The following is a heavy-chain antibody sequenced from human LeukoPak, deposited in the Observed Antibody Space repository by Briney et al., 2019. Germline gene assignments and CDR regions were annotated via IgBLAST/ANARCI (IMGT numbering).Heavy chain of an antibody. V-gene: IGHV3-21*01. CDR2: ISSSSSYI. J-gene: IGHJ4*02. CDR3: ARDGSKSFDY. CDR1: GFTFSSYA. Sequence: GGSLRLSCAASGFTFSSYAMSWVRQAPGKGLEWVSSISSSSSYIYYADSVKGRFTISRDNAKNSLYLQMNSLRAEDTAVYYCARDGSKSFDYWGQGTLVTVSS.